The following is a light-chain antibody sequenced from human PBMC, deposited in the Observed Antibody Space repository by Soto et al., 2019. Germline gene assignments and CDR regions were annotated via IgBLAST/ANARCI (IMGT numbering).Light chain of an antibody. CDR3: QQYNNWPPIT. CDR1: QSISAH. Sequence: EIVLTQSPATLSLSPLAIATLSCMVSQSISAHLAWYQQKPGQAPRLLIYDTSTRATGIPARFSGSGSGTEFTLTISSLQSEDFAVYYCQQYNNWPPITFGQGTRLEIK. V-gene: IGKV3-15*01. J-gene: IGKJ5*01. CDR2: DTS.